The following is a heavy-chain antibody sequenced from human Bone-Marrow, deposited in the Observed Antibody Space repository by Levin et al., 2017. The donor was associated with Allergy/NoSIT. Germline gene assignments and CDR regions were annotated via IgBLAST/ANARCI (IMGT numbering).Heavy chain of an antibody. CDR2: VSYDGKNK. CDR3: AREGSSGWFWLDN. J-gene: IGHJ5*02. CDR1: GFTFSSYS. V-gene: IGHV3-30*04. Sequence: SGGSLRLSCVASGFTFSSYSIHWVRQAPDKGLEWVAVVSYDGKNKNYVDAVKGRFTVSRDESKDTVFLEMNRLKPDDTGVYYCAREGSSGWFWLDNWGQGTLVTVSS. D-gene: IGHD6-19*01.